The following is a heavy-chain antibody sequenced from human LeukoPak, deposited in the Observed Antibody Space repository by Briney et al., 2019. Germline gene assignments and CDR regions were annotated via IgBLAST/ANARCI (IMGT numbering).Heavy chain of an antibody. CDR1: GGTFSSYA. V-gene: IGHV1-69*05. J-gene: IGHJ4*02. CDR2: IIPIFGTA. CDR3: ATLSGSYDLPDY. D-gene: IGHD1-26*01. Sequence: SVKVSCKASGGTFSSYAISWVRQAPGQGLEWMGGIIPIFGTANYAQKFQGRVTITMDESTSTAYMELSSLRSEDTAVYYCATLSGSYDLPDYWGQGTLVTVSS.